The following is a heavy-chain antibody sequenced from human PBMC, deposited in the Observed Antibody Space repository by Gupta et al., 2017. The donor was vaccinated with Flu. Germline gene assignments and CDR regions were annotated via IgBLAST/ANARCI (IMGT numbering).Heavy chain of an antibody. CDR3: AKDSLSSSWALFDH. Sequence: RQAPGEGLEWVSSISWNSATIAYADSVEGRFTISRDNAKNSLHLEMNNLRAEDTALYFCAKDSLSSSWALFDHWGQGTMVTLSS. CDR2: ISWNSATI. V-gene: IGHV3-9*01. J-gene: IGHJ4*02. D-gene: IGHD6-13*01.